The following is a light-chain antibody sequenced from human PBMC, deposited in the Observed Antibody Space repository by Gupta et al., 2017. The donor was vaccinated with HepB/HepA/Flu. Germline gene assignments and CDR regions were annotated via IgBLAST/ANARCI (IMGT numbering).Light chain of an antibody. CDR2: DVS. CDR3: SSYTSSSNHRV. CDR1: SSDVGGYNY. V-gene: IGLV2-14*01. J-gene: IGLJ2*01. Sequence: QSALTQPASVSGSPGQSITISCTGTSSDVGGYNYVSWYQQHPGKAPKLMIYDVSNRPSGVANRFSGSKSGNTASLTISGLQAEEEADYYCSSYTSSSNHRVFGGGTKLTVL.